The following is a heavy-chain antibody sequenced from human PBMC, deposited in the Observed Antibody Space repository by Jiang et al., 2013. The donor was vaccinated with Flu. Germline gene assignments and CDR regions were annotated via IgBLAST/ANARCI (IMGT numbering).Heavy chain of an antibody. CDR2: IDPDDSYT. V-gene: IGHV5-10-1*01. CDR1: GYNFTPYW. Sequence: SGAEVKKPGESLRISCKGSGYNFTPYWITWVRQMPGKGLEKMGEIDPDDSYTRYSPSFQGHVTISGDKSINTVYLEWSYLQASDTATYYCARSGYNALDVWGQGTNVTVS. CDR3: ARSGYNALDV. D-gene: IGHD3-22*01. J-gene: IGHJ3*01.